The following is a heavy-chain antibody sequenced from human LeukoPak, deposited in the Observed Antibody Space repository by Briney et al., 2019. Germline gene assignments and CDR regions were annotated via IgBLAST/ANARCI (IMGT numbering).Heavy chain of an antibody. J-gene: IGHJ4*02. CDR3: ARVMGRYCSSTSCYVDY. Sequence: GGSLRLSCAASGFTFSSYAMSWVRQAPGKGLEWVAVISYDGSNKYYADSVKGRFTISRDNSKNTLYLQMNSLRAEDTAVYYCARVMGRYCSSTSCYVDYWGQGTLVTVSS. CDR1: GFTFSSYA. V-gene: IGHV3-30*04. D-gene: IGHD2-2*01. CDR2: ISYDGSNK.